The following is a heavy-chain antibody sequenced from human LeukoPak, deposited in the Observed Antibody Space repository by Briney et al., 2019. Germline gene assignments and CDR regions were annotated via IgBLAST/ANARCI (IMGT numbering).Heavy chain of an antibody. J-gene: IGHJ3*02. CDR2: LSDSGYST. D-gene: IGHD4-23*01. V-gene: IGHV3-23*01. Sequence: PGGSLRLSCAASGFTFSSYSMNWVRQAPGKGLEWVSGLSDSGYSTYYADSVKGRFTISRDNSKNTLYLQMNSLRAEDTAVYYCAKNTRWTRDAFDIWGQGTMVTVSS. CDR3: AKNTRWTRDAFDI. CDR1: GFTFSSYS.